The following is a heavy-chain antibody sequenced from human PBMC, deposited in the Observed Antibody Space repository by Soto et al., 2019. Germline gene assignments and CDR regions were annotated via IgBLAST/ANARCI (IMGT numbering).Heavy chain of an antibody. V-gene: IGHV4-39*01. J-gene: IGHJ5*02. CDR2: IFYLGSS. Sequence: SETLSLTCTVSGDSIISSDFYWGWVRQPPGKGLEWIGSIFYLGSSYYNPSLKSRVTMSADTSKNQFSLRLRSVTAADTALYFCARHSLALRKNNWFDPWGQGIMVTVSS. CDR3: ARHSLALRKNNWFDP. D-gene: IGHD3-3*02. CDR1: GDSIISSDFY.